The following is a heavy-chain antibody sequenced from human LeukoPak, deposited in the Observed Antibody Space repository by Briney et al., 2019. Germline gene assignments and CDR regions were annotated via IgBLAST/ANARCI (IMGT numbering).Heavy chain of an antibody. Sequence: GGSLTLSYAASGFTFSGYGMSWVRQAPGKGLEWVAFIRNDGTKEYHADSVKGRFSISRDNPKNTLYLQMDSLRAEDTAVYYCARSLGLLFLVYWGQGTLVTVSS. J-gene: IGHJ4*02. CDR3: ARSLGLLFLVY. CDR1: GFTFSGYG. CDR2: IRNDGTKE. V-gene: IGHV3-30*02. D-gene: IGHD3-16*01.